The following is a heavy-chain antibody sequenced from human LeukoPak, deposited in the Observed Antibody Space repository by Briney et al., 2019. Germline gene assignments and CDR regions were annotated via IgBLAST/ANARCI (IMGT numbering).Heavy chain of an antibody. CDR2: TSGTTGDT. J-gene: IGHJ4*02. CDR3: ATKTPGNYPYDY. D-gene: IGHD3-22*01. CDR1: GLTFSTSP. Sequence: GGSLRLSCAASGLTFSTSPMNWVRQAPGKGLEWVSTSGTTGDTYYADSVKGRFTISRDNSKNTLYLQMTSLRAEDTALYYCATKTPGNYPYDYWGQGTLVIASP. V-gene: IGHV3-23*01.